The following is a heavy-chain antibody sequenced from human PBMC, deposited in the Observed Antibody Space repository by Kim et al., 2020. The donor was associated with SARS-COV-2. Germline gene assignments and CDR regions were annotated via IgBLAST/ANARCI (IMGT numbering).Heavy chain of an antibody. CDR3: ARDLVVTMVRGTHDAFDI. CDR2: INPNSGGT. D-gene: IGHD3-10*01. CDR1: GYTFTGYY. V-gene: IGHV1-2*02. J-gene: IGHJ3*02. Sequence: ASVKVSCKASGYTFTGYYMHWVRQAPGQGLEGMGWINPNSGGTNYAQRFQGRVTMTRDTSISTAYMELSRLSSDDTAVYYCARDLVVTMVRGTHDAFDIWGQGTMVTVSS.